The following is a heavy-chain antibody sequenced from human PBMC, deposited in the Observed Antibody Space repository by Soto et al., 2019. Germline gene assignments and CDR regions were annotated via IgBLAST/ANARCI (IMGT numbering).Heavy chain of an antibody. Sequence: PGGSLRLSCAASGFTFSGSWMTWIRQAPGKGLEWVANISKSGSTTNYVDSVKGRFTVSRDNSKNTLYLQMNSLRAEDTAVYYCAKITRTYYYYYYGMDVWGQGTTVTVSS. V-gene: IGHV3-23*05. CDR1: GFTFSGSW. D-gene: IGHD1-7*01. CDR2: ISKSGSTT. CDR3: AKITRTYYYYYYGMDV. J-gene: IGHJ6*02.